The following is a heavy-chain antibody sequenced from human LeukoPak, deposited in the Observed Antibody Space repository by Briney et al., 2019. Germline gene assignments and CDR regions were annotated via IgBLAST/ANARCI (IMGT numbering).Heavy chain of an antibody. CDR3: AKFRYHSNDNNYLDFNY. J-gene: IGHJ4*02. CDR2: ISGSGGHT. D-gene: IGHD3-22*01. CDR1: GFTFSSYA. V-gene: IGHV3-23*01. Sequence: PGGSLRLSCAGSGFTFSSYAMGWVRQAPGKGPEWVSSISGSGGHTYFADSVKGRFTISRDNSKNTLDLQMNSLKVEDTAVYYCAKFRYHSNDNNYLDFNYWGQGTLVTVSS.